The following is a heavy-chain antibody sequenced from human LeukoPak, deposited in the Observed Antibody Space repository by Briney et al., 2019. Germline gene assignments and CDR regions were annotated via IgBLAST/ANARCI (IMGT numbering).Heavy chain of an antibody. J-gene: IGHJ3*02. D-gene: IGHD2-2*01. CDR2: IYHSGST. Sequence: SETLSLTCAVSGYSLSSGYYWGWIRPPPGKGLEWIGSIYHSGSTYYNPSLKSRVTISVDTSKNQFSLKLSSVTAADTAVYYCARLEDCSSTSCYPYAFDIWGQGTMVTVSS. V-gene: IGHV4-38-2*01. CDR3: ARLEDCSSTSCYPYAFDI. CDR1: GYSLSSGYY.